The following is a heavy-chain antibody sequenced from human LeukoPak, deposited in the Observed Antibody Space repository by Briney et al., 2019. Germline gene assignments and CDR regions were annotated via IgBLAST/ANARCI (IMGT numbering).Heavy chain of an antibody. J-gene: IGHJ4*02. CDR3: ARHRTTVGHDY. CDR2: IYYSGST. CDR1: GGSISSSSYY. V-gene: IGHV4-61*05. Sequence: SETLSLTCTVSGGSISSSSYYWSWIRQPPGKGLEWIGYIYYSGSTNYNPSLKSRVTISVDTSKNQFSLKLSSVTAADTAVYYCARHRTTVGHDYWGQGTLVTVSS. D-gene: IGHD4-17*01.